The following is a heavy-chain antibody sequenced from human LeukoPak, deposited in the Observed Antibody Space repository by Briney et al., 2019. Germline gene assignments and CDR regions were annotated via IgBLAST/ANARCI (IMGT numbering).Heavy chain of an antibody. CDR3: ARDGGLEGDAFDI. D-gene: IGHD3-3*01. V-gene: IGHV3-48*03. CDR1: GFTFISYE. J-gene: IGHJ3*02. Sequence: GGALRLSCAASGFTFISYEMNWVRQAPGKGLEWVSYISGSGSSVLYADSVKGRFTISRDNAKNSLWLQMNSLRDEDTAVYYCARDGGLEGDAFDIWGQGTTVTVSS. CDR2: ISGSGSSV.